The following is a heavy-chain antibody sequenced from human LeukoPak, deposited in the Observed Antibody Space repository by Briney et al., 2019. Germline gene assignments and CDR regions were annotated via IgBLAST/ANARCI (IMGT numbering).Heavy chain of an antibody. J-gene: IGHJ4*02. CDR1: GGSIRSYY. D-gene: IGHD5-24*01. CDR3: ARRDGYTLPYDY. Sequence: SETLSLTCTVSGGSIRSYYWSWIRQPPGKGLEWIGSIYYTGSTDYNPSLKSRVTISVDMPNNQFSLKLSSVTAADTAVYYCARRDGYTLPYDYWGQGTLVTVSS. V-gene: IGHV4-59*01. CDR2: IYYTGST.